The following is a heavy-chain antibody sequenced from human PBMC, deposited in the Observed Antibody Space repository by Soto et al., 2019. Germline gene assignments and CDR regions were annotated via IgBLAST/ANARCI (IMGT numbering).Heavy chain of an antibody. V-gene: IGHV3-49*04. J-gene: IGHJ4*02. CDR1: GFTFGDYA. CDR3: TRGRDGYNPYYFLY. Sequence: PGGSLRLSCTASGFTFGDYAMNRVRQVPGKGLEWLGFIRNDIYDETTEYAASVKGRIIISRDDSKSMAYLQMDSLKTEDTGVYYCTRGRDGYNPYYFLYWGQGALVTVSS. CDR2: IRNDIYDETT. D-gene: IGHD5-12*01.